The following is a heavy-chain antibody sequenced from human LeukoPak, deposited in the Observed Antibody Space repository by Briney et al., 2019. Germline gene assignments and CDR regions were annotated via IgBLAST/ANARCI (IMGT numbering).Heavy chain of an antibody. Sequence: SQTLSLTCAVSGGSISSSSYYWGWIRQPPGKGLEWIGSIYSSGSTYYNASLQSRVTISIDTSKNQFSLRLNSVPAADTAMYYCAKSGGYGLIDYWGQGTRVNVSS. CDR2: IYSSGST. D-gene: IGHD1-26*01. CDR3: AKSGGYGLIDY. CDR1: GGSISSSSYY. V-gene: IGHV4-39*01. J-gene: IGHJ4*02.